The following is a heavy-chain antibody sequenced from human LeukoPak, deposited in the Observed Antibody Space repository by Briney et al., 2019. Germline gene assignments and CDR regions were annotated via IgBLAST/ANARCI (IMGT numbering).Heavy chain of an antibody. V-gene: IGHV3-23*01. CDR3: AKSPSPSHTSIDY. J-gene: IGHJ4*02. CDR2: ISGSGGST. CDR1: GFTFSSYA. Sequence: HPGGSLRLSCAASGFTFSSYAMSWVRQAPGKGLEWVSAISGSGGSTYYADSVKGRFTISRDNSKNTLYLQMNSLRAEDTAVYYCAKSPSPSHTSIDYWAREPWSPSPQ. D-gene: IGHD2-2*01.